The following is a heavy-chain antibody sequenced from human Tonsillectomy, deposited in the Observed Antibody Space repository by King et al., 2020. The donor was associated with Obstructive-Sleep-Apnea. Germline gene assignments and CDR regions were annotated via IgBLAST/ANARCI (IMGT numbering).Heavy chain of an antibody. V-gene: IGHV3-74*01. CDR1: GFTFSSYW. Sequence: EVQLVESGGGLVQPGGSLRLSCAASGFTFSSYWMHWVRQAPGKGLVWVSRINSDGSSTTNADSVKGRFTISRDNAKNTLYLQMNSLRVEDTAVYYCAKDDVADFDYWGQGTLVTVSS. J-gene: IGHJ4*02. CDR3: AKDDVADFDY. D-gene: IGHD2-21*01. CDR2: INSDGSST.